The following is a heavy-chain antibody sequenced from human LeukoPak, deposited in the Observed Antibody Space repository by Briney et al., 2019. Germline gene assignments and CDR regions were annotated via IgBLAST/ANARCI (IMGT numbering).Heavy chain of an antibody. D-gene: IGHD6-13*01. CDR1: GYSFSSYW. V-gene: IGHV5-51*01. J-gene: IGHJ4*02. CDR2: IYPGDSDT. CDR3: ARQGPFGIAAAGTHSAY. Sequence: GESLKISCKGSGYSFSSYWIGWVRQMPGKGLEWLGIIYPGDSDTRYSPSFQGQVTISADKSISTAYLQWSSLKASDTAMYYCARQGPFGIAAAGTHSAYWGQGTLVTVSS.